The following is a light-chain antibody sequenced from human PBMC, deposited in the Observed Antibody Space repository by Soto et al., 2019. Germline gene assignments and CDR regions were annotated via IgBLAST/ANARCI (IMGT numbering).Light chain of an antibody. CDR1: SSNIGSNY. V-gene: IGLV1-47*01. CDR3: AAWDDSLSGYDV. CDR2: RNN. Sequence: QSVLTQPPSASGTPGQRVTISCSGSSSNIGSNYVYWYQQLPGTAPKLLIYRNNQRPSGGPDRFSGSKSGTSASLAISGLRSVDEADYYCAAWDDSLSGYDVFGTGTKLTVL. J-gene: IGLJ1*01.